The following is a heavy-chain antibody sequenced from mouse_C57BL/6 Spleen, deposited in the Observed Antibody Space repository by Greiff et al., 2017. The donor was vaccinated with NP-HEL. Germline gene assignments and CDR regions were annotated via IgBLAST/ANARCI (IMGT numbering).Heavy chain of an antibody. J-gene: IGHJ2*01. CDR3: AREGYGSWDY. CDR2: ISDGGSYT. V-gene: IGHV5-4*01. CDR1: GFTFSSYA. D-gene: IGHD1-1*01. Sequence: EVQVVESGGGLVKPGGSLKLSCAASGFTFSSYAMSWVRQTPEKRLEWVATISDGGSYTYYPDNVKGRFTISRDNAKNNLYLQMSHLKSEDTAMYYCAREGYGSWDYWGQGTTLTVSS.